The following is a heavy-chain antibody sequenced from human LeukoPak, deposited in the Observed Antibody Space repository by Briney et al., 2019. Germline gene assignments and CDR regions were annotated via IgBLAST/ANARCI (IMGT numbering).Heavy chain of an antibody. Sequence: GRSLRLSCAASGFTFSSYGMHWVRQAPGKGLEWVAVISYDGSNKYYADSVEGRFTISRDNSKNTLYLQMNSLRAEDTAVYYCAKVGGSHWTHQNYFDYWGQGTLVTVSS. CDR3: AKVGGSHWTHQNYFDY. CDR1: GFTFSSYG. V-gene: IGHV3-30*18. CDR2: ISYDGSNK. J-gene: IGHJ4*02. D-gene: IGHD1-1*01.